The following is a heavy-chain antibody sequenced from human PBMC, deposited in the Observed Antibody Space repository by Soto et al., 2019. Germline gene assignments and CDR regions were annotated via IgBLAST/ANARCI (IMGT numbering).Heavy chain of an antibody. CDR3: ARSNWNDVRFLDY. J-gene: IGHJ4*03. D-gene: IGHD1-1*01. V-gene: IGHV4-31*03. CDR1: GGSISSCGYY. CDR2: IYYSGST. Sequence: SETLSLTCTVSGGSISSCGYYWSWIRQHPGKGLEWIGYIYYSGSTYYNPSLKSRVTISVDTSKNQFSLKLSSVTAADTAVYYCARSNWNDVRFLDYWGQGTMVTVSS.